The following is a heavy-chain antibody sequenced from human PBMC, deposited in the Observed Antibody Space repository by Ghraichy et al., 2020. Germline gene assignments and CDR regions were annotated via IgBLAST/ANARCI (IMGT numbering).Heavy chain of an antibody. CDR3: ARSSGYYGGRGDAFDI. CDR2: INPNSGGT. V-gene: IGHV1-2*06. J-gene: IGHJ3*02. D-gene: IGHD3-22*01. Sequence: ASVKVSCKASGYTFTGYYMHWVRQAPGQGLEWMGRINPNSGGTNYAQKFQGRVTMTRDTSISTAYMELSRLRSDDTAVYYCARSSGYYGGRGDAFDIWGQGTMVTVSS. CDR1: GYTFTGYY.